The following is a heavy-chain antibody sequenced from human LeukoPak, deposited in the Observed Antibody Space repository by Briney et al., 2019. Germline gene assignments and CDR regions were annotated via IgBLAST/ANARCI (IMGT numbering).Heavy chain of an antibody. D-gene: IGHD6-6*01. CDR2: ISDGGSDT. V-gene: IGHV3-23*01. CDR3: AKRVSYSNSAAYFDY. J-gene: IGHJ4*02. CDR1: GLQFNNYP. Sequence: GGSLTLSCAASGLQFNNYPMTWLRQAPGKGLEWVSSISDGGSDTYYAGSVKGRFTVSRDNSKNTLYMQMNSLRADDTAVYYCAKRVSYSNSAAYFDYWGQGTLVTVSS.